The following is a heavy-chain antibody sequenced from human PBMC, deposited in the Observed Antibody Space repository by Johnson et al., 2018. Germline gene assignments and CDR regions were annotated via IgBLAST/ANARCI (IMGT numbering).Heavy chain of an antibody. CDR3: ARLWIVVSNDAFDI. J-gene: IGHJ3*02. CDR2: INHSGST. Sequence: QVQLQQWGAGLLKPSETLSLTCAVYGGSFSGYYWSWIRQPPGKGLEWIGEINHSGSTNYNPSLKSRVTISVDTSKTQFSLKLSSVTAADTAVYYCARLWIVVSNDAFDIWGQGTMVTVSS. V-gene: IGHV4-34*01. D-gene: IGHD3-22*01. CDR1: GGSFSGYY.